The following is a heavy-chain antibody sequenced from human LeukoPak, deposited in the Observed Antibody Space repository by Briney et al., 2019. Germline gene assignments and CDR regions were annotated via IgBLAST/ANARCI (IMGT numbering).Heavy chain of an antibody. V-gene: IGHV3-33*01. D-gene: IGHD3-9*01. CDR1: GFTFSNYG. CDR2: IWFEGSNK. J-gene: IGHJ6*02. Sequence: GGPLILSCAASGFTFSNYGMHWVRQAPGKGLEWVAVIWFEGSNKYYADSVKGRFTISRDNAKNTLYLQMNSLSGKDTAVDYCARRPLYDILTGYYYNYYGMDVWGQGTTVTVSS. CDR3: ARRPLYDILTGYYYNYYGMDV.